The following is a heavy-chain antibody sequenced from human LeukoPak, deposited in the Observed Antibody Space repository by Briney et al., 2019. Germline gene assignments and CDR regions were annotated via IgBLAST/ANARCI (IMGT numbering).Heavy chain of an antibody. CDR3: ARDLDFWAAYYFDY. V-gene: IGHV3-48*01. CDR1: GFTFSSYS. CDR2: ISSSSSTI. J-gene: IGHJ4*02. D-gene: IGHD3-3*01. Sequence: PGGSLRLSCAASGFTFSSYSMNWVRPAPGKGLEWVSYISSSSSTIYYADSVKGRFTISRDNAKNSLYLQMNSLRAEDTAVYYCARDLDFWAAYYFDYWGQGTLVTVSS.